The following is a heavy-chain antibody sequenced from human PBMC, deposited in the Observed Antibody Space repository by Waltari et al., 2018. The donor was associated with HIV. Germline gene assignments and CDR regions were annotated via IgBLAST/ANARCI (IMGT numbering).Heavy chain of an antibody. CDR3: VRGAPFDF. J-gene: IGHJ4*02. V-gene: IGHV3-74*01. CDR1: GFTFRTNW. CDR2: INRDGSDT. Sequence: EEQLVESGGGLVQPGGSLRLSCASSGFTFRTNWLHWVRQVPGKGLLGVSRINRDGSDTSVADSVKCRFTISRDNAKNTLYLQMNSLRAEDTAVYYCVRGAPFDFWGQGALVAVSS.